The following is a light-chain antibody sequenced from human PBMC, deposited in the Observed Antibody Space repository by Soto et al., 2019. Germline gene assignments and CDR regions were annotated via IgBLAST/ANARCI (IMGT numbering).Light chain of an antibody. CDR3: QQYDSYPLT. V-gene: IGKV1-13*02. CDR1: QDIAIY. Sequence: AIQLTQSPSSLSASVGDRVTITCRASQDIAIYLAWYQQKPGKAPKFLIYDVSTLESGVPSRFSGSGSGTEFTLTISSLQPEDFATYYCQQYDSYPLTFGGGTKVDIK. J-gene: IGKJ4*01. CDR2: DVS.